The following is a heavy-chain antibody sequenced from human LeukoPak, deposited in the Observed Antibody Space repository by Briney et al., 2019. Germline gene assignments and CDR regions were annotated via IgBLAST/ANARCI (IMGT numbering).Heavy chain of an antibody. V-gene: IGHV4-30-2*01. CDR2: IYHSGST. CDR1: GGSISSGGYY. J-gene: IGHJ1*01. CDR3: ARGWYSSSSRYFQH. Sequence: PSETLSLTCTVSGGSISSGGYYWSWIRQPPGKGLEWIGYIYHSGSTYYNPSLKSRVTISVDRSKNQFSLKLSSVTAADTAVYYCARGWYSSSSRYFQHWGQGTLVTVSS. D-gene: IGHD6-6*01.